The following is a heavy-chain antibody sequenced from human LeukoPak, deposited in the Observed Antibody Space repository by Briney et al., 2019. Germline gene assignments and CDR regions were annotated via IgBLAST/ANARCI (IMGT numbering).Heavy chain of an antibody. V-gene: IGHV3-21*01. CDR1: GFTFRSYA. CDR2: ISSSSSYI. D-gene: IGHD3-10*01. CDR3: ARGSIWFGESNAFDI. Sequence: GGSLRLSCAASGFTFRSYAMNWVRQAPGKGLEWVSSISSSSSYIYYADSVEGRFTISRDNAKNSLYLQMNSLRAEDTAVYYCARGSIWFGESNAFDIWGQGTMVTVSS. J-gene: IGHJ3*02.